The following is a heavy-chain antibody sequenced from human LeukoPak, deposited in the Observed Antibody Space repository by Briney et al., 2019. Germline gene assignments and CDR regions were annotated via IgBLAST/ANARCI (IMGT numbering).Heavy chain of an antibody. D-gene: IGHD3-3*01. CDR1: GGSISSYY. Sequence: SETLSLTCTVSGGSISSYYWTWIRQPAGKGLEWIGRIETSGSTKYNPSLKSRVSMSVETSKNQLSLKLSSVTAADTAVYYCARIVPISITTYGTNWFDPWGQGTLVTVSS. J-gene: IGHJ5*02. CDR3: ARIVPISITTYGTNWFDP. CDR2: IETSGST. V-gene: IGHV4-4*07.